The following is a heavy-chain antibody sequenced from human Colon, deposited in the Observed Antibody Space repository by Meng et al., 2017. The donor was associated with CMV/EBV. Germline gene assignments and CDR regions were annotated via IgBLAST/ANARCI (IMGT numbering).Heavy chain of an antibody. CDR1: GFTFSSYS. J-gene: IGHJ6*02. CDR2: ISSSSSYI. Sequence: GESLKISCAASGFTFSSYSMNWVRQAPGKRLEWVSSISSSSSYIYYADSVKGRFTISRDNAKNSLYLQMNSLRAEDTAVYYCARDLPGPTTVTYPTYYYYYGMDVWGQGTTVTVSS. V-gene: IGHV3-21*01. D-gene: IGHD4-17*01. CDR3: ARDLPGPTTVTYPTYYYYYGMDV.